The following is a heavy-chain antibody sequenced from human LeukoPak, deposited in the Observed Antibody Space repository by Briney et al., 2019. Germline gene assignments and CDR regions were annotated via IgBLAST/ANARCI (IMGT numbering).Heavy chain of an antibody. V-gene: IGHV4-59*01. CDR3: ARAIVVPAAIYYFDY. CDR1: GGSISSYY. CDR2: IYYSGST. J-gene: IGHJ4*02. D-gene: IGHD2-2*02. Sequence: PSETLSLTCTVSGGSISSYYWSWIRQPPGKGLEWIGYIYYSGSTNYNPSLKSRVTISVDTSKNQFSLKLGSVTAADTAVYYCARAIVVPAAIYYFDYWGQGTLVTVSS.